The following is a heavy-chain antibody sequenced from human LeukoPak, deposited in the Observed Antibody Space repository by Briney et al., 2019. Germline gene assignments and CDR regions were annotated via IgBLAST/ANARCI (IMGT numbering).Heavy chain of an antibody. V-gene: IGHV4-59*01. CDR2: IYYSGST. Sequence: SETLSLTCTVSGASISSYYWSWIRQPPGTGLEYIGYIYYSGSTTYNHSPTSRVTISVDMSKNQFYLKLNSVTTADSAVYYCTRGLDVFDIWGQGTMVTVSS. J-gene: IGHJ3*02. CDR1: GASISSYY. CDR3: TRGLDVFDI.